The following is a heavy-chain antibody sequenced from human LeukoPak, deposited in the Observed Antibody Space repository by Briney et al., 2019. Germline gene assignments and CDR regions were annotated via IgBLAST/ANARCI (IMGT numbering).Heavy chain of an antibody. CDR3: ARGSGDYGDYGYFDY. CDR2: IYYSGST. V-gene: IGHV4-59*01. CDR1: GDSMNGYY. D-gene: IGHD4-17*01. J-gene: IGHJ4*02. Sequence: SETLSLTCSVSGDSMNGYYWSWIRQPPGKGLEWIGCIYYSGSTNYNPSLKSRVAISVDTSKNQFSLKLSSVTAADTAVYYCARGSGDYGDYGYFDYWGQGTLVTVSP.